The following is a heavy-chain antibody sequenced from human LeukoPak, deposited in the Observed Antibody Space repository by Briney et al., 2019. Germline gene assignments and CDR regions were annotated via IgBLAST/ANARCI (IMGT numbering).Heavy chain of an antibody. J-gene: IGHJ4*02. V-gene: IGHV3-15*01. CDR2: IKSKPDGGTT. CDR1: GCTFNRAW. D-gene: IGHD3-22*01. Sequence: GGSLRLSCAAPGCTFNRAWMTWVRQAPGKGLEWVGRIKSKPDGGTTDYAAPVKGRFTISRDDSKTMLYLQMNSLKAEDTAVYYCATGYYYDSSGYNWGQGTLVTVSS. CDR3: ATGYYYDSSGYN.